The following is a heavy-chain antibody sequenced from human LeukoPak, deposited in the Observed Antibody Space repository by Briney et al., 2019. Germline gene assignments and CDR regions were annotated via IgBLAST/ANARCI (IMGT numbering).Heavy chain of an antibody. CDR2: ISGSGGST. CDR1: GFTFSNYA. Sequence: GGSLRLSCAASGFTFSNYAMNWVRQAPGKGLEWVSSISGSGGSTYYADSVKGRFTISRDNSKNTLYLQMNSLRAEDTAVYYCAKGISVGGSYRFHFDYWGQGTLVTVSS. J-gene: IGHJ4*02. CDR3: AKGISVGGSYRFHFDY. D-gene: IGHD1-26*01. V-gene: IGHV3-23*01.